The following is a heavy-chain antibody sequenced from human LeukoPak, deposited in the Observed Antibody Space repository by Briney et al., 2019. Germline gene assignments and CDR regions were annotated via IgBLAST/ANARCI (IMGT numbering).Heavy chain of an antibody. Sequence: GGSLRLSCAASGFTFSTYWMSWVRQAPGKGLEWVANIKEDGSEKNYVDSVKGRFTISRDNAKSALYLQINSLRAEDTALYYCVREGGYCSGGSCYFWFDPWGQGTLVTVSS. J-gene: IGHJ5*02. CDR2: IKEDGSEK. CDR3: VREGGYCSGGSCYFWFDP. CDR1: GFTFSTYW. V-gene: IGHV3-7*04. D-gene: IGHD2-15*01.